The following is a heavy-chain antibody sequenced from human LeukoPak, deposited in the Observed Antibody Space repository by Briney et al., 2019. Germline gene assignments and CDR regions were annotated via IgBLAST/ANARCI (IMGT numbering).Heavy chain of an antibody. J-gene: IGHJ6*03. CDR1: GYIFTNCY. CDR2: INPSGGST. CDR3: ASTPATIYYYYMDV. V-gene: IGHV1-46*03. Sequence: ASVRVSCKASGYIFTNCYIHWVRQAPGQGLEWMGIINPSGGSTSYAQKFQGRVTMTRDTSTSTVYMELSSLRSEDTAVYYCASTPATIYYYYMDVWGKGTTVTVSS. D-gene: IGHD2-2*01.